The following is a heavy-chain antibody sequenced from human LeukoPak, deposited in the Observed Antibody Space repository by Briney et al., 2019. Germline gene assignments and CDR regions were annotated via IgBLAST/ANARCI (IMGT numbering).Heavy chain of an antibody. CDR2: ISSSGSTI. CDR3: ASNCGGDCYLAFDY. Sequence: PGRSLRLPCVASGFTFSSYEMNWVRQAPGKGLEWVSYISSSGSTIYYADSVKGRFTISRDNAKNSLYLQMNSLRAEDTAVYYCASNCGGDCYLAFDYWGQGTLVTVSS. V-gene: IGHV3-48*03. D-gene: IGHD2-21*02. J-gene: IGHJ4*02. CDR1: GFTFSSYE.